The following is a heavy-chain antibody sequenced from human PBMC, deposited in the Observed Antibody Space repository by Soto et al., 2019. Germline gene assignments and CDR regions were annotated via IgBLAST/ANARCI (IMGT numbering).Heavy chain of an antibody. CDR3: ARGQRYCSSTSCRRGYFQH. CDR2: INHSGST. D-gene: IGHD2-2*01. J-gene: IGHJ1*01. Sequence: QVQLQQWGAGLLKPSETLSLTCAVYGGSFSGYYWSWIRQPPGKGLEWIGEINHSGSTNYNPSLTSRGTILVDKSKNQFSLKLSSVTAADTAVYYCARGQRYCSSTSCRRGYFQHWGQGTLVTVSS. CDR1: GGSFSGYY. V-gene: IGHV4-34*01.